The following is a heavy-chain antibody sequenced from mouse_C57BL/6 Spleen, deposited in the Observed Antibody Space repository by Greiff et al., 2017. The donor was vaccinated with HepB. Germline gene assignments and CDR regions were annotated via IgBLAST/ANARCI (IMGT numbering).Heavy chain of an antibody. CDR1: GYAFSSSW. D-gene: IGHD1-1*01. CDR3: AREGVSSPWYFDV. V-gene: IGHV1-82*01. Sequence: QVQLKESGPELVKPGASVKISCKASGYAFSSSWMNWVKQRPGKGLEWIGRIYPGDGDTNYNGKFKGKATLTADKSSSTAYMQLSSLTSEDSAVYFCAREGVSSPWYFDVWGTGTTVTVSS. CDR2: IYPGDGDT. J-gene: IGHJ1*03.